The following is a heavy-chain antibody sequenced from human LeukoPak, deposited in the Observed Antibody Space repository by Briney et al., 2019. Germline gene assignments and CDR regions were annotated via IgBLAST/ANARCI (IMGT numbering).Heavy chain of an antibody. J-gene: IGHJ4*02. CDR3: AGGWLPDKNDF. D-gene: IGHD5-24*01. CDR2: IYTSGST. CDR1: GYSISSFY. Sequence: SETLSLTCTVSGYSISSFYWSWIRQPAGKGLEWIGRIYTSGSTNYNPSLKSRVTISVDTSKNQFSLRLTSVTAADTAVYYCAGGWLPDKNDFWGQGTLVTVSA. V-gene: IGHV4-4*07.